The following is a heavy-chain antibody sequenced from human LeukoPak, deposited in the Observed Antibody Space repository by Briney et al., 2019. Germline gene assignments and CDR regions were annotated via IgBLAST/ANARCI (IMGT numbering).Heavy chain of an antibody. CDR1: GYTLTELS. CDR2: FDPGDGET. Sequence: ASVKVSCKVSGYTLTELSMHWVRQAPGKGLEWMGGFDPGDGETIYAQKFQGRVTMTEDTSTDTAYMELSSLRSEDTAVYYCATVAYSSGWYEGYCFDYWGQGTLVTVSS. J-gene: IGHJ4*02. CDR3: ATVAYSSGWYEGYCFDY. V-gene: IGHV1-24*01. D-gene: IGHD6-19*01.